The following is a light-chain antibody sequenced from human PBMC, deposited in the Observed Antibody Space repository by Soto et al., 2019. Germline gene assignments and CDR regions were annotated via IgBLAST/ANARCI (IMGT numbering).Light chain of an antibody. V-gene: IGKV3-11*01. Sequence: EIVLTQSPATLSLSPGERATLSCRASQSVSYYLAWYQQKPGQAPRLLIYEASNRATGIPARFSGSGSWTDLTLTITSLETEDFAVYFCQQRSHWPSLTFGGGTKVEIK. J-gene: IGKJ4*01. CDR1: QSVSYY. CDR3: QQRSHWPSLT. CDR2: EAS.